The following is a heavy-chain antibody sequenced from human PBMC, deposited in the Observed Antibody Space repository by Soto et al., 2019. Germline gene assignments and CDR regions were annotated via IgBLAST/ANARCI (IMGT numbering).Heavy chain of an antibody. Sequence: ETLSLTCTVSGGSISSSSYYWGWIRQPPGKGLEWIGSIYYSGSTYYNPSLKSRVTISVDTSKNQFSLKLSSVTAADTAVYYCARTTPSGGSYPPVFDYWGQGTLVTVYS. CDR3: ARTTPSGGSYPPVFDY. CDR1: GGSISSSSYY. D-gene: IGHD1-26*01. CDR2: IYYSGST. J-gene: IGHJ4*02. V-gene: IGHV4-39*01.